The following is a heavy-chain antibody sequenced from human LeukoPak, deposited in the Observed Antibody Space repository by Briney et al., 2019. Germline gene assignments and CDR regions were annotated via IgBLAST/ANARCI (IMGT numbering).Heavy chain of an antibody. J-gene: IGHJ4*02. CDR2: IYHSGST. V-gene: IGHV4-30-2*01. Sequence: SETLSLTCTVSGGSISSGGYHWSWIRQPPGKGLEWIGYIYHSGSTYYNPSLKSRVTISVDTSKNQFSLKLSSVTAADTAVYYCARVGWSLSFDYWGQGTLVTVSS. D-gene: IGHD6-19*01. CDR1: GGSISSGGYH. CDR3: ARVGWSLSFDY.